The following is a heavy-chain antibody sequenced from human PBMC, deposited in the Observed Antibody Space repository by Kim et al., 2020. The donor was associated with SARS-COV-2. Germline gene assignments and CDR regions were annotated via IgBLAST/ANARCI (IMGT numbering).Heavy chain of an antibody. J-gene: IGHJ4*02. D-gene: IGHD4-17*01. CDR2: INPNSGGT. Sequence: ASVKVSCKASGYTFTGYYMHWVRQAPGQGLEWMGWINPNSGGTNYAQKFQGRVTMTRDTSISTAYMELSRLRSDDTAVYYCAREGPRGKGMTYGDYWGQGTLVTVSS. CDR1: GYTFTGYY. CDR3: AREGPRGKGMTYGDY. V-gene: IGHV1-2*02.